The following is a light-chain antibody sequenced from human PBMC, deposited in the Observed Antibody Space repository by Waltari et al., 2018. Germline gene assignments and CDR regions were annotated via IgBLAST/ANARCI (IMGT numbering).Light chain of an antibody. CDR1: QSVGSY. CDR3: QQRSNRPLT. J-gene: IGKJ4*01. V-gene: IGKV3-11*01. CDR2: DAS. Sequence: EIVLTQSPATLSLSPGERATLPCRASQSVGSYFAWYQQKPGQAPRILIYDASNRATCSPARVSGSGSGTDFTLTISSLEPEDFAIYYCQQRSNRPLTFGGGTKVEIK.